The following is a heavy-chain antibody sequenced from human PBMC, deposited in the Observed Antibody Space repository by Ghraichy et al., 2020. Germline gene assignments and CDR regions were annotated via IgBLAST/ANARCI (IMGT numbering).Heavy chain of an antibody. J-gene: IGHJ3*02. CDR3: AKVLGYYGSGSFHDAFDS. D-gene: IGHD3-10*01. Sequence: GGSLRLSCAASGFTFSSYAMSWVRQAPGKGLEWVSAISGSGGSTYYADSVKGRFTISRDNSKNTLYLQMNSLRAEDTAVYYCAKVLGYYGSGSFHDAFDSWGQGTMVTVSP. CDR1: GFTFSSYA. V-gene: IGHV3-23*01. CDR2: ISGSGGST.